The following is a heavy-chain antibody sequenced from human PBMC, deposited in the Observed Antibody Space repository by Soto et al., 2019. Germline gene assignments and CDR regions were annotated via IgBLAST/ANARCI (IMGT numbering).Heavy chain of an antibody. J-gene: IGHJ4*02. CDR3: AREPEIAARPRGYFDY. CDR2: ISYDGSNK. CDR1: GFTFSSYA. D-gene: IGHD6-6*01. V-gene: IGHV3-30-3*01. Sequence: QVQLVESGGGVVQPGRSLRLSCAASGFTFSSYAMHWVRQAPGKGLEWVAVISYDGSNKYYADSVKGRFTISRDNSKNTLYLQMNSLRAEDTAVYYCAREPEIAARPRGYFDYWGQGTLVTVSS.